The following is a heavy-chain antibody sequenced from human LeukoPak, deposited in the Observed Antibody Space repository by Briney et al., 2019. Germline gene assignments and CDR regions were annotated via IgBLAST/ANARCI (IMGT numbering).Heavy chain of an antibody. D-gene: IGHD4-23*01. CDR1: GFTFSSYS. CDR2: ISGSGGST. Sequence: PGGSLRLSCAASGFTFSSYSMNWVRQAPGKGLEWVSAISGSGGSTYYADSVKGRFTISRDNSKNTLYLQMNSLRAEDTAVYYCAKEPMTTVVTPYYMDVWGKGTTVTVSS. V-gene: IGHV3-23*01. J-gene: IGHJ6*03. CDR3: AKEPMTTVVTPYYMDV.